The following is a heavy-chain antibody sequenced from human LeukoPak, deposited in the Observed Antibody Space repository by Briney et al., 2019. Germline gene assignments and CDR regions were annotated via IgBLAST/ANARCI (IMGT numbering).Heavy chain of an antibody. V-gene: IGHV3-30*18. CDR1: GFTFSSYG. J-gene: IGHJ4*02. Sequence: GGSLRLSCAASGFTFSSYGMHWVRQAPGNGLEWVAVISYDGSNKYYADSVKGRFTISRDNSKNTLYLQMNSLRAEDTAVYYCAKASREYSSSSVYWGQGTLVTVSS. CDR3: AKASREYSSSSVY. D-gene: IGHD6-6*01. CDR2: ISYDGSNK.